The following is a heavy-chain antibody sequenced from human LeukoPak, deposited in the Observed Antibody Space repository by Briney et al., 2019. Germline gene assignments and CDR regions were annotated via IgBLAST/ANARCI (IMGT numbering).Heavy chain of an antibody. V-gene: IGHV4-34*01. D-gene: IGHD6-19*01. Sequence: SETLSLTCTVSGGSISSYYWSWIRQPPGKGLECIGEINHSGSTNYNPSLKSRVTISVDTSKNQFSLKLSSVTAADTAVYYCARGLRQWLLLGYWGQGTLVTVSS. CDR3: ARGLRQWLLLGY. J-gene: IGHJ4*02. CDR1: GGSISSYY. CDR2: INHSGST.